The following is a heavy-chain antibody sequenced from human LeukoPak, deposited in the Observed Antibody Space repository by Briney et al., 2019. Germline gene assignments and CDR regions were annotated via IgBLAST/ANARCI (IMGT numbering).Heavy chain of an antibody. D-gene: IGHD2-15*01. CDR3: AKDSSGYLDY. J-gene: IGHJ4*02. Sequence: QPGRSLRLSCAASGFTFDDYAMHWVRQAPGKGLEWVSGVSWNSGSIGYADSVKGRFTISRDNAKNSLYLQMNSLRAEDTALYYCAKDSSGYLDYWGQGTLVTVSS. V-gene: IGHV3-9*01. CDR2: VSWNSGSI. CDR1: GFTFDDYA.